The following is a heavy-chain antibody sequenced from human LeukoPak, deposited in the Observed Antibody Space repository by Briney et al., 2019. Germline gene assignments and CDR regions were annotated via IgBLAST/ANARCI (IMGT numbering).Heavy chain of an antibody. CDR3: ARSTTYYDFWSGHNWFDP. V-gene: IGHV3-53*01. CDR1: EFSVSSNY. J-gene: IGHJ5*02. Sequence: GGSLRLSCAASEFSVSSNYMTWVRQAPGKGLEWVSVIHSDGTTYYADSVGGRFTISRDNAKNSLYLQMNSLRAEDTAVYYCARSTTYYDFWSGHNWFDPWGQGTLVTVSS. D-gene: IGHD3-3*01. CDR2: IHSDGTT.